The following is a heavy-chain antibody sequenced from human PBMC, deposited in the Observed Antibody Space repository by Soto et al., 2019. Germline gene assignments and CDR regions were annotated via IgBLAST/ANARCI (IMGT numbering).Heavy chain of an antibody. Sequence: EVQLLESGGGLVQPGRSLRLSCAASGFTFGDYAMRWVRQAPGKGLEWVSGISWNSGSIGYADSVKGRFTISRDNDKNTLSLQMDMLRAEDTASYYCAKGMWPYYGARNWFDPWGQGTLVTVSS. J-gene: IGHJ5*02. CDR1: GFTFGDYA. D-gene: IGHD3-10*01. V-gene: IGHV3-9*01. CDR2: ISWNSGSI. CDR3: AKGMWPYYGARNWFDP.